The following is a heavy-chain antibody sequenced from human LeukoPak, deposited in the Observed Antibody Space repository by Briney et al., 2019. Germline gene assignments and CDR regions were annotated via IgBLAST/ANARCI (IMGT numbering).Heavy chain of an antibody. Sequence: QTGGSLRLSCAASGFTFSRYDMHWVRQTTGKGLEWVSAISTAGDTYYPGSAKGRFTISRGNAKNSLYLQMNSLRAGDTAVYYCARASYGDYGYYFDYWGQGTLVTVPS. CDR2: ISTAGDT. CDR1: GFTFSRYD. J-gene: IGHJ4*02. D-gene: IGHD4-17*01. V-gene: IGHV3-13*01. CDR3: ARASYGDYGYYFDY.